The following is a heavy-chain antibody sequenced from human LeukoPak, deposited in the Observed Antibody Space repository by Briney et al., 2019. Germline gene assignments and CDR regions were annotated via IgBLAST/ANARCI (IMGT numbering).Heavy chain of an antibody. Sequence: GGSLRLSCAASGFTFSSYWMSWVRQAPGKGLEWVANIKQDGSDKYYVDSVKGRFTMSRDNAKNSLYLQVNSLRAEDTAVYYCAREGATTHFDYWGQGTLVTVSS. CDR2: IKQDGSDK. CDR3: AREGATTHFDY. CDR1: GFTFSSYW. J-gene: IGHJ4*02. V-gene: IGHV3-7*01. D-gene: IGHD1-26*01.